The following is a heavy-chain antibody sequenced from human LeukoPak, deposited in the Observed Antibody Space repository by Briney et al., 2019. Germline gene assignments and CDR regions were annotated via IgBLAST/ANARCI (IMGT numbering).Heavy chain of an antibody. D-gene: IGHD2-15*01. CDR1: GGSFSGYY. CDR3: ARGVVVVAAMSINWFDP. CDR2: IYYSGST. Sequence: PSETLSLTCAVYGGSFSGYYWSWIRQHPGKGLEWIGYIYYSGSTYYNPSLKSRVTISVDTSKNQFSLKLSSVTAADTAVYYCARGVVVVAAMSINWFDPWGQGTLVTVSS. V-gene: IGHV4-31*11. J-gene: IGHJ5*02.